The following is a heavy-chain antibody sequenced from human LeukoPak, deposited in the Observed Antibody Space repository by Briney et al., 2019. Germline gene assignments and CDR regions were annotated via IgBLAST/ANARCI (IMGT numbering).Heavy chain of an antibody. J-gene: IGHJ4*02. V-gene: IGHV3-23*01. CDR2: LSIDGVNT. Sequence: GGSLRLSCAVSGFTFSNYAMSWVRQAPGKGLEWVSALSIDGVNTYYADSVKGRFTISRDNSKNTLYLQMNGLRAEDTAVYYCAKDDGDYAKGYYFDYWGPGTLDTVSS. CDR3: AKDDGDYAKGYYFDY. D-gene: IGHD4-17*01. CDR1: GFTFSNYA.